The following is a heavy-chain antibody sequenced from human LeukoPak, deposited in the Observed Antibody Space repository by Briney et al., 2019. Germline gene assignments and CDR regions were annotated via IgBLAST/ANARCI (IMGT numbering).Heavy chain of an antibody. V-gene: IGHV3-30*18. CDR3: VKDMKIRAAGYYFDY. CDR1: GFTFSDYG. CDR2: IANDGRDK. D-gene: IGHD6-13*01. J-gene: IGHJ4*02. Sequence: GGSLRLSCAASGFTFSDYGMHWVRQAPGKGLEWVAVIANDGRDKKYADSVRGRFTISRDNSKNTVYLQMNSLRAEDTAVFYCVKDMKIRAAGYYFDYWGQGTLVTVSS.